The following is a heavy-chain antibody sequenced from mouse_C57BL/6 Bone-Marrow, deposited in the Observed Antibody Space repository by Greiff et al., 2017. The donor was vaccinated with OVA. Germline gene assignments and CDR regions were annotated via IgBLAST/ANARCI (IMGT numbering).Heavy chain of an antibody. CDR2: IDPSDSYT. CDR1: GYTFTSYW. CDR3: AYYDYGYYAMDY. D-gene: IGHD2-4*01. J-gene: IGHJ4*01. V-gene: IGHV1-59*01. Sequence: QVQLQQPGAELVRPGTSVKLSCKASGYTFTSYWMHWVKQRPGQGLEWIGVIDPSDSYTNYNQKFKGKATLTVDTSSSTAYMQLSSLTSEDSAVYYCAYYDYGYYAMDYWGQGTSVTVSS.